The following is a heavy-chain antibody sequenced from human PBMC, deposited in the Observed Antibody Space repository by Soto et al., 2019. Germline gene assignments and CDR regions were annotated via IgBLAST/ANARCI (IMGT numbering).Heavy chain of an antibody. CDR1: GFTFSSYG. CDR3: AKDRGHCSGGSCYSVDS. CDR2: ISYDGSNK. D-gene: IGHD2-15*01. V-gene: IGHV3-30*18. Sequence: QVQLVESGGGVVQPGRSLRLSCAASGFTFSSYGMHWVRQAPGKGLEWVAVISYDGSNKYYADSVKGRFTISRDNSKNTLYRQMNSPRAEDTAVHYCAKDRGHCSGGSCYSVDSWGQGTLVTVSS. J-gene: IGHJ4*02.